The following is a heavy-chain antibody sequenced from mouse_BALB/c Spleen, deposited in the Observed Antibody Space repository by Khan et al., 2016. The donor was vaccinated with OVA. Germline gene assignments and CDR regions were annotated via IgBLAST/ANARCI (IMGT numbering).Heavy chain of an antibody. V-gene: IGHV1-54*01. Sequence: VPLTPSGAELVRPGTSVKVSCKASGYAFTNYLIEWVKQRPGQGLEWIGVINPGSGGTNYNEKFKGKATLTADKSSSTAYMQLSSLTSDVPAVSVCTIGGFGGFDYWGQGTLVTVSA. J-gene: IGHJ3*01. D-gene: IGHD3-1*01. CDR3: TIGGFGGFDY. CDR2: INPGSGGT. CDR1: GYAFTNYL.